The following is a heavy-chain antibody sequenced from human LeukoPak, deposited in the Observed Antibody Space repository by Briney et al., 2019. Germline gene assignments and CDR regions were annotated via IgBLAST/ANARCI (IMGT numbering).Heavy chain of an antibody. D-gene: IGHD3-3*01. J-gene: IGHJ4*02. Sequence: ASVKVSCKASGYTFTSYDINWVRQATGQGLEWMGWMNPNSGNTGYAQKFQGRVTITRNTSISTAYMELSSLRSEDTAVYYCARGKTPGNYDFWSGYSTLDYWGQGTLVTVSS. CDR3: ARGKTPGNYDFWSGYSTLDY. CDR2: MNPNSGNT. CDR1: GYTFTSYD. V-gene: IGHV1-8*03.